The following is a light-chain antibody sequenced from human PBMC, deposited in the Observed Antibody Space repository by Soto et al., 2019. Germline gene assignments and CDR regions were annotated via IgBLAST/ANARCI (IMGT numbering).Light chain of an antibody. CDR3: QVWDSSSDHVV. V-gene: IGLV3-21*02. CDR2: DDS. CDR1: NIGSKS. Sequence: SYELTQPPSVSVAPGQTARITWGGNNIGSKSVHWYQQKPGQAPVLVVYDDSDRPSGIPERFSGSNSGNTATLTISRVEAGDEADYYCQVWDSSSDHVVFGGGTNLTVL. J-gene: IGLJ2*01.